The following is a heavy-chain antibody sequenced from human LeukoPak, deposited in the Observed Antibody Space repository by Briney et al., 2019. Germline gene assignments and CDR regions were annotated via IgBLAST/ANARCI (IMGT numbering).Heavy chain of an antibody. CDR3: ARSHPVLGYCSGGSCYSHRYYYYMDV. J-gene: IGHJ6*03. CDR1: GDSVYSNSAA. Sequence: SQTLSLTCAISGDSVYSNSAAWNWIRQSPSRGLEWLGRTYYRSKWYNDYAVSVKSRITINPDTSKNQFSLQLNSLTPEDTAVYYCARSHPVLGYCSGGSCYSHRYYYYMDVWGKGTTVTVSS. D-gene: IGHD2-15*01. V-gene: IGHV6-1*01. CDR2: TYYRSKWYN.